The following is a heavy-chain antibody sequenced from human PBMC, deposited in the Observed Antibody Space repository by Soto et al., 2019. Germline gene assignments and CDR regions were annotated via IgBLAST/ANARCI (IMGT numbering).Heavy chain of an antibody. D-gene: IGHD3-10*01. CDR3: AKAMVEVRLEGMDV. V-gene: IGHV3-30*18. Sequence: QVQLVESGGGVVQPGRSLRLSCAASGFTFSSYGMHWVRQAPGKGLEWVAVISYDGSNKYYADSVKGRFTISRDNYKNTLYLQMNSLRAEDTAVYYCAKAMVEVRLEGMDVWGQGTTVTVSS. J-gene: IGHJ6*02. CDR1: GFTFSSYG. CDR2: ISYDGSNK.